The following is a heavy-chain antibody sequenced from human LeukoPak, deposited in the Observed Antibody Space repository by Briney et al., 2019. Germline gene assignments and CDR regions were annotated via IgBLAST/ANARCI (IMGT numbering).Heavy chain of an antibody. CDR2: IYSGGST. Sequence: GGSLRLSCAAAGFTFSDYGMNWVRQAPGKGLEWVSFIYSGGSTYYADSVKGRFTISRDNAKNTLNLQMNSLRAEDTAVYYCARDLGQYYDTSDNWFDPWGQGTLVTVSS. D-gene: IGHD3-22*01. V-gene: IGHV3-66*01. CDR3: ARDLGQYYDTSDNWFDP. J-gene: IGHJ5*02. CDR1: GFTFSDYG.